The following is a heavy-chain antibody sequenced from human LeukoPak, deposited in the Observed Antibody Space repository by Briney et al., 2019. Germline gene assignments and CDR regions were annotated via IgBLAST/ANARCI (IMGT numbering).Heavy chain of an antibody. CDR2: ISGSGGST. J-gene: IGHJ4*02. D-gene: IGHD2-21*01. V-gene: IGHV3-23*01. CDR1: GFTFSSYA. CDR3: AKASASSAYSTYFDY. Sequence: GGSLRLSCAASGFTFSSYAMSWVRQAPGKGVEWVSAISGSGGSTYYADSVKGRFTISRDNSKNTLYLQMNSLRAEDTAVYYCAKASASSAYSTYFDYWGQGTLVTVSS.